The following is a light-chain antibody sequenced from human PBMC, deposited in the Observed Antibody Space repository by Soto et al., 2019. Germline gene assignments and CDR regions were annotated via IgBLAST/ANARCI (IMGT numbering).Light chain of an antibody. CDR3: QQYYSDWT. Sequence: DIQRTQSPSSLSSSIGDRVSITCRASQGITNYLAWYQQKAGKAPKLLIYAASTLQSGVPSRFSGSGSGADFSLTISSLQPDDFATYYCQQYYSDWTFGQGSKVDIK. CDR1: QGITNY. CDR2: AAS. V-gene: IGKV1-27*01. J-gene: IGKJ1*01.